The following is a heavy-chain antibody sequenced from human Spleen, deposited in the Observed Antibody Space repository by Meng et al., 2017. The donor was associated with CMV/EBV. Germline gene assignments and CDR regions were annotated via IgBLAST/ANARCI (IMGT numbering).Heavy chain of an antibody. CDR2: ISGSGAST. D-gene: IGHD2-2*01. Sequence: GESLKISCAVSGFTFSSYAMSWVRQAPGKGLEWVSAISGSGASTYYADSVKGRFTISRDSSRNTVYLQMNSLRAEDTAVYYCAIRYCSSTSCLKRVGAFDIWGQGTMVTVS. CDR1: GFTFSSYA. CDR3: AIRYCSSTSCLKRVGAFDI. J-gene: IGHJ3*02. V-gene: IGHV3-23*01.